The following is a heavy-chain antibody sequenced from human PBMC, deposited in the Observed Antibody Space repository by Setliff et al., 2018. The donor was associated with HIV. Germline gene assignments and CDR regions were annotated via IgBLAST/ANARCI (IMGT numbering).Heavy chain of an antibody. V-gene: IGHV4-4*08. CDR2: IYTSGST. CDR3: ARRTLITGYDY. J-gene: IGHJ4*02. CDR1: GDSIRGYY. D-gene: IGHD3-16*01. Sequence: SETLSLTCTASGDSIRGYYWSWIRQPPGKGLEWIGHIYTSGSTNYNPSLKSRVTMSVGTSKNQFSLKLSSVTAADTAVYYCARRTLITGYDYWGQGTLVTVSS.